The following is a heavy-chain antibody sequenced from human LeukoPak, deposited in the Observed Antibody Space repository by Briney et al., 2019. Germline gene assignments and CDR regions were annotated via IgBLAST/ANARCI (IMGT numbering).Heavy chain of an antibody. V-gene: IGHV4-59*01. CDR2: IYYSGST. CDR1: GGSISSYY. J-gene: IGHJ6*02. Sequence: SETLSLTCTVSGGSISSYYWSWIRQPPGKGLEWIGYIYYSGSTNYNPSLKSRVTISVDTSKNQFSLKLSSVTAADTAVFYCARVTVVGKYYYYGMVVWGQGTTVTVSS. CDR3: ARVTVVGKYYYYGMVV. D-gene: IGHD3-22*01.